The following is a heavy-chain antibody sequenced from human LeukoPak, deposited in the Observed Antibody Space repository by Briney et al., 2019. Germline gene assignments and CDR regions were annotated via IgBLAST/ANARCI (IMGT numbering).Heavy chain of an antibody. D-gene: IGHD6-19*01. CDR2: IYSGGTT. CDR3: AKDSRPYSSTSHFDC. CDR1: GFNVSRNY. V-gene: IGHV3-53*01. J-gene: IGHJ4*02. Sequence: GGSLRLSCAASGFNVSRNYMSWVRQAPGKGLEWVSVIYSGGTTYYADSVKGRFTISRDTSRNTLYLQMNSLRAEDTAVYYCAKDSRPYSSTSHFDCWGQGALVTVSS.